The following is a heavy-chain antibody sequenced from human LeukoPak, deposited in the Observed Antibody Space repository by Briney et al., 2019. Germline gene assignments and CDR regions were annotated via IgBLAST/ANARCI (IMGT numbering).Heavy chain of an antibody. CDR2: ISDSGGGS. D-gene: IGHD3-3*01. Sequence: PGGSLRLSCAASGFTFSRHDMNWVRQAPGKGLEWVSVISDSGGGSNYADSVKGRFTISRDNSKNTLYLQMDSLRVEDTAVYYCATGGRSGVALEQWGQGTLVTVSS. V-gene: IGHV3-23*01. CDR1: GFTFSRHD. CDR3: ATGGRSGVALEQ. J-gene: IGHJ4*02.